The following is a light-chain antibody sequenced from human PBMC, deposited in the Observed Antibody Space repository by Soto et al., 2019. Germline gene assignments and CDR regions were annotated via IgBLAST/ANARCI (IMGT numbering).Light chain of an antibody. Sequence: HSALTQPRSLSGSPGQSVTISCTGTSSDVGAYNYVSWYQHHPGKAPKLMIYDVSKRPSGIPDRFSGSKSGNTASLTISWLQADDEADYYCCSYAGTSRVFGGGTQLTVL. CDR1: SSDVGAYNY. CDR3: CSYAGTSRV. J-gene: IGLJ3*02. CDR2: DVS. V-gene: IGLV2-11*01.